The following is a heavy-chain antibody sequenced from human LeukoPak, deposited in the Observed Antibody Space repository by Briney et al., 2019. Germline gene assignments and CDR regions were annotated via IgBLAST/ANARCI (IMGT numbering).Heavy chain of an antibody. Sequence: PGGSLRLSCAASGFTFSSYSMNWVRQAPGKGLEWVAVISSDGSKKYYADSVKGRFTISRDNSKNMLYFQMNSLRAEDTAVYYCTRVARLGWELLSYYFDYWGQGTLVTVSS. CDR1: GFTFSSYS. CDR2: ISSDGSKK. J-gene: IGHJ4*02. V-gene: IGHV3-30*03. CDR3: TRVARLGWELLSYYFDY. D-gene: IGHD1-26*01.